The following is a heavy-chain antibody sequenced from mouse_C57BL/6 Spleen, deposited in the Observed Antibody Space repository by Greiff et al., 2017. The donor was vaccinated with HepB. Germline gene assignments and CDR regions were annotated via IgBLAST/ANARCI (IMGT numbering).Heavy chain of an antibody. CDR3: ASRDYSGKSWYFAV. CDR1: GYTFTSYW. D-gene: IGHD1-1*01. J-gene: IGHJ1*03. V-gene: IGHV1-52*01. Sequence: QVQLKQSGAELVRPGSSVKLSCKASGYTFTSYWMHWVKQRPIQGLEWIGNIDHSDSETHYNQKFKDKATLTGDKSASTAYMQLSRLTSEDSAVSYCASRDYSGKSWYFAVWGTGTTVTVSS. CDR2: IDHSDSET.